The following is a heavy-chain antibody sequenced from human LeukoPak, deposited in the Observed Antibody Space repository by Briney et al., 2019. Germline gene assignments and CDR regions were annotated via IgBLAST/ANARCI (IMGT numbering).Heavy chain of an antibody. D-gene: IGHD2-15*01. Sequence: VASVKVSCKASGYIFTGYGISWVRQAPGQGLEWMGWISVYNGNTNYAQKLQGRVTMTTDTSTTTAYMELRSLRSDDTAVYYRAREGSGGSRHLYYYYGMDVWGQGTTVTVSS. CDR2: ISVYNGNT. CDR1: GYIFTGYG. V-gene: IGHV1-18*01. J-gene: IGHJ6*02. CDR3: AREGSGGSRHLYYYYGMDV.